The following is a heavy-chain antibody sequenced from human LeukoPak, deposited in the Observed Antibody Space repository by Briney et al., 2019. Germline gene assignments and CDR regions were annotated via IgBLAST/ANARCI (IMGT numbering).Heavy chain of an antibody. D-gene: IGHD3-16*02. Sequence: GRSLRLSCAASGFTFTSYAMHWVRQAPGQRLEWMGWINAGNGNTKYSQKFQGRVTITRDTSASTAYMELSSLRSEDTAVYYCASHHDYVWGSYPPNDAFDIWGQGTMVTVSS. CDR3: ASHHDYVWGSYPPNDAFDI. V-gene: IGHV1-3*01. CDR2: INAGNGNT. J-gene: IGHJ3*02. CDR1: GFTFTSYA.